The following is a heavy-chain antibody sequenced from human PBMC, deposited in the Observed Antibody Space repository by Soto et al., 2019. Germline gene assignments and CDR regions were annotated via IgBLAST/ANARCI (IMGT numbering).Heavy chain of an antibody. CDR3: ASGLGYSRSLFSRYYYGMDV. D-gene: IGHD6-6*01. CDR1: GGSFSGYY. CDR2: INHSGST. V-gene: IGHV4-34*01. Sequence: QVQLQQWGAGLLKHSETLSLTCAVYGGSFSGYYWSWIRQPPGKGLEWIGEINHSGSTNYNPSLNSRVTPAIDTSNDQHPPKLSSVPAADTAVYYCASGLGYSRSLFSRYYYGMDVWGQGTTVTVSS. J-gene: IGHJ6*02.